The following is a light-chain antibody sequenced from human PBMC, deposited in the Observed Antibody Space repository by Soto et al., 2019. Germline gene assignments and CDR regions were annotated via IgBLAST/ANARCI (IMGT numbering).Light chain of an antibody. CDR2: KAS. CDR1: QSISTW. Sequence: DIQMTQSPSTLSASVGDRVTITCRASQSISTWLAWYRQKPGKVPNLLIQKASSLADGVPSRFSGGGSGTEFTLTISSLQPDDFASFYCQQYKSYPLTFGGGTKVEIK. V-gene: IGKV1-5*03. J-gene: IGKJ4*01. CDR3: QQYKSYPLT.